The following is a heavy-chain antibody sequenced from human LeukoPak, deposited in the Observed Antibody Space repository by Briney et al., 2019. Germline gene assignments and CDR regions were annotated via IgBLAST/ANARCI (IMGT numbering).Heavy chain of an antibody. CDR3: ARDRHYDFWSGYYTPFNS. Sequence: GGSLRLSCAASGFTFSSYWMSWVRQAPGKGLEWVANMKQDGSEQYYVDSMKGRFTISRDNAKNSLYLQINSLRAEDTAVYYCARDRHYDFWSGYYTPFNSWGQGTLVTVSS. CDR1: GFTFSSYW. V-gene: IGHV3-7*03. D-gene: IGHD3-3*01. CDR2: MKQDGSEQ. J-gene: IGHJ4*02.